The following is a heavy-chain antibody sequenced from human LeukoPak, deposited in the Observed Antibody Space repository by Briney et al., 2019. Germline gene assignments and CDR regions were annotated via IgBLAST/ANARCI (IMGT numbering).Heavy chain of an antibody. V-gene: IGHV3-30*02. J-gene: IGHJ4*02. D-gene: IGHD4-17*01. CDR3: AKDNTVTTSGPFFDY. CDR1: GLIFSSFG. CDR2: LRYDGCTK. Sequence: GCSLRLSCAACGLIFSSFGMHWVREAPGQGLEAVAFLRYDGCTKHYADPVKARFTFSRDNSKHTLYLQMNSLRAEATAVYYCAKDNTVTTSGPFFDYWGQGTLVTVSS.